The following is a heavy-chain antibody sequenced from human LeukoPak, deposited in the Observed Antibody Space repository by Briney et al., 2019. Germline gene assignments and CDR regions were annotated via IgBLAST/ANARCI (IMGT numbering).Heavy chain of an antibody. Sequence: GGSLRLSCVASGFTFSSYAMSWVRQAPGKGLEWVSAISGSSVTTHYAGSVKGRFSISRDNSKNTLYLQMNSLRAEDTALYYCAKKVVVGATSPYSDFQDWGQGTLVTVSS. J-gene: IGHJ1*01. CDR1: GFTFSSYA. D-gene: IGHD1-26*01. CDR3: AKKVVVGATSPYSDFQD. CDR2: ISGSSVTT. V-gene: IGHV3-23*01.